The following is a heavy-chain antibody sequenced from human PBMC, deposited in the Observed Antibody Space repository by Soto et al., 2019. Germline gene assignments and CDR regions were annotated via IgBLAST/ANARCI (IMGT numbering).Heavy chain of an antibody. J-gene: IGHJ5*02. CDR1: GFTFSSYA. CDR3: AKVRGNLYYDFWSGYFPSPPANWFDP. V-gene: IGHV3-23*01. CDR2: ISGSGGST. Sequence: GGSLRLSCAASGFTFSSYAMSWVRQAPGKXLEWVSAISGSGGSTYYADSVKGRFTISRDNSKNTLYLQMNSLRAEDTAVYYCAKVRGNLYYDFWSGYFPSPPANWFDPWGQGTLVTVSS. D-gene: IGHD3-3*01.